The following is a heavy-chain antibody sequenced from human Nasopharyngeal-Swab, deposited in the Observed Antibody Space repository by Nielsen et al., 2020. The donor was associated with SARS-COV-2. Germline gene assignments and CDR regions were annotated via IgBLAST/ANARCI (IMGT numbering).Heavy chain of an antibody. CDR2: IKQDGSER. J-gene: IGHJ6*02. CDR3: ARNPLEYYYGMDV. Sequence: GESLKISCAASGFSFNNHGMHWVRQAPGKGLEWVANIKQDGSERYYVDSVKGRFTISRDNAKNSLYLQMNSLRAEDTAVYYCARNPLEYYYGMDVWGQGTTVTVSS. V-gene: IGHV3-7*01. CDR1: GFSFNNHG.